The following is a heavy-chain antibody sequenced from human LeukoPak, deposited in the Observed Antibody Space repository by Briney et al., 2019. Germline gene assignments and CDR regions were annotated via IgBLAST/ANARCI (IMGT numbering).Heavy chain of an antibody. Sequence: SETLSLTCTVSGGSISSYYWSWIRQPPGKGQEWIGYIYYSGSTNYNPSLKSRVTISVDTSKNQFSLKLSSVTAADTAVYYCARGVAAAGTEYFQHWGQGTLVTVSS. D-gene: IGHD6-13*01. V-gene: IGHV4-59*01. CDR2: IYYSGST. CDR3: ARGVAAAGTEYFQH. J-gene: IGHJ1*01. CDR1: GGSISSYY.